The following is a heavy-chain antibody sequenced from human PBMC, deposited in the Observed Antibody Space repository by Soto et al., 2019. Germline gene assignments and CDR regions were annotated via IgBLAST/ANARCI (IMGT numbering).Heavy chain of an antibody. CDR1: GFTVSSNY. D-gene: IGHD3-10*01. V-gene: IGHV3-66*01. CDR2: IYSGGST. CDR3: ARGAYYYGSGRPYYMDV. J-gene: IGHJ6*03. Sequence: ESGGGLVQPGGSLRLSCAASGFTVSSNYMSWVRQAPGKGLEWVSVIYSGGSTYYADSVKGRFTISRDNSKNTLYLQMNSLRAEDTAVYYCARGAYYYGSGRPYYMDVWGKGTTVTVSS.